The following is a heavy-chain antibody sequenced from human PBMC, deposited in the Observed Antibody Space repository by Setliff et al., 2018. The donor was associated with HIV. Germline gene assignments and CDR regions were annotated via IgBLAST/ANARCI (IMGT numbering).Heavy chain of an antibody. J-gene: IGHJ6*02. CDR2: IYYSGST. Sequence: ETLSLTCTVSGGSISSYYWSWIRQPPGKGLEWIGYIYYSGSTNYNPSLKSRVTISVDTSKNQFSLKLSSVTAADTAVYYCARDSPGPQYYYYGMDVWGQGTTVTVSS. CDR1: GGSISSYY. V-gene: IGHV4-59*01. CDR3: ARDSPGPQYYYYGMDV.